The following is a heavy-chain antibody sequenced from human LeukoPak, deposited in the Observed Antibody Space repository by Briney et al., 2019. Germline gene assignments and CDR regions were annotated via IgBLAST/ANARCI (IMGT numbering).Heavy chain of an antibody. CDR2: INHSGST. V-gene: IGHV4-34*01. CDR3: AKDPKTNYYGSGSYRFYYYYGMDV. J-gene: IGHJ6*02. CDR1: GGSFSGYY. Sequence: SETLSLTCAVYGGSFSGYYWSWIRQPPGKGLEWIGEINHSGSTNYNPSLKSRVTISVDTSKNQFSLQLNSVTPEDTAVYYCAKDPKTNYYGSGSYRFYYYYGMDVWGQGTTVTVSS. D-gene: IGHD3-10*01.